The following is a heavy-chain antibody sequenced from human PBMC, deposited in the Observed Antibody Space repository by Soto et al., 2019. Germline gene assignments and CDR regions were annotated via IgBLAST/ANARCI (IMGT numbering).Heavy chain of an antibody. V-gene: IGHV3-7*04. D-gene: IGHD2-15*01. Sequence: EVQLVESGGGLVQPGGSLRLSCAASRFTFTRMNWVRQAPGKGLEWVASINQDGSERNYVDSVKGRFTISRDEAKNSLYQQMNSLRADGTAVYYCARNQEYCSAGSCYTLLEYWGQGTLVTVSS. CDR1: RFTFTR. CDR2: INQDGSER. CDR3: ARNQEYCSAGSCYTLLEY. J-gene: IGHJ4*02.